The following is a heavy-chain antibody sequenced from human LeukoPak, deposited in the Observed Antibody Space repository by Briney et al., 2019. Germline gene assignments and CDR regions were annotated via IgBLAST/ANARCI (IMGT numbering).Heavy chain of an antibody. J-gene: IGHJ4*02. CDR1: GYTFTGYY. D-gene: IGHD2-21*02. V-gene: IGHV1-2*02. CDR2: INPNSGGT. CDR3: ASAVVTAIPSLDY. Sequence: GASVKVSCKASGYTFTGYYMHWVRQAPGQGLEWMGWINPNSGGTNYAQKFQGRVTMTRDTSISTAYMELSRLRSDDTAVYYCASAVVTAIPSLDYWGQGTLVTVSS.